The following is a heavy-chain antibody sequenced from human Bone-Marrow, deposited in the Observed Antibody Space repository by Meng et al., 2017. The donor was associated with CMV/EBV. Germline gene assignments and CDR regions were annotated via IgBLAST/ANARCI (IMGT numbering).Heavy chain of an antibody. J-gene: IGHJ5*02. CDR3: TTGGQLGFRNLVDP. D-gene: IGHD6-6*01. V-gene: IGHV3-30*04. Sequence: GGSLRLSCAASGFTFSSYAMHWVRQAPGKGLEWVAVISYDGSNKYYADSVKGRFTISRDNSKNTLYLQMNSLKTEDTAVYYCTTGGQLGFRNLVDPWGQGTLVTVSS. CDR1: GFTFSSYA. CDR2: ISYDGSNK.